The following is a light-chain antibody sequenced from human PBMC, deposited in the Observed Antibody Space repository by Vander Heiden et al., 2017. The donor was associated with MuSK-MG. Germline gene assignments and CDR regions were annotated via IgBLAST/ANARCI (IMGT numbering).Light chain of an antibody. Sequence: EIALTQSPGTLSLSPGETATLPCRASHSVSSRYLAGYQQKPGQATRLRIYGASSRATGIRDRLSGSGSETNFTRTNSRVEPEDFGVNGCQHNFTFGHGTKVDIK. CDR3: QHNFT. CDR1: HSVSSRY. V-gene: IGKV3-20*01. CDR2: GAS. J-gene: IGKJ3*01.